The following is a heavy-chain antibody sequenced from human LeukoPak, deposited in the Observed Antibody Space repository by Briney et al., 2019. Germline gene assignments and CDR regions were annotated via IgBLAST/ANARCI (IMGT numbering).Heavy chain of an antibody. J-gene: IGHJ4*02. D-gene: IGHD3-10*01. CDR2: IYYSGST. CDR1: GGSISSSSYY. Sequence: SETLSLTCTVSGGSISSSSYYWGWIRQPPGKGLEWIGSIYYSGSTYYNPSLKSRVTISVGTSKNQFSLKLSSVTAADTAVYYCARHLGVTMVRGVIDYWGQGTLVTVSS. V-gene: IGHV4-39*01. CDR3: ARHLGVTMVRGVIDY.